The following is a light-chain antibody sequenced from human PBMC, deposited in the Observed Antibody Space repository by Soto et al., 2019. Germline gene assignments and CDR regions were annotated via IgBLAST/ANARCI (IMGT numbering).Light chain of an antibody. V-gene: IGLV3-21*02. CDR3: QVWYSSTDLYV. J-gene: IGLJ1*01. CDR1: NIGSES. Sequence: SYELTQPPSVSVATGQTARITCGGNNIGSESVHWYQQRPGQAPVLVVYDDSDRPSGIPERFSGSNSANTATLTISRVEAGDEADYYCQVWYSSTDLYVFGSGTKSPS. CDR2: DDS.